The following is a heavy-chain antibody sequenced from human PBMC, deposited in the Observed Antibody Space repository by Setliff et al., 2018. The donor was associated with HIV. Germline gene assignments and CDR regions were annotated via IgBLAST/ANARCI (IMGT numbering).Heavy chain of an antibody. Sequence: ASVKVSCKASGYTFTDYYMHWVQQAPGKGLEWMGRVDPEDGETIYAQKLQGRVTMTTDTSTSTAYMELRSLRSDDTAVYYCARDLRTIVWYTSSWYEDWFDPWGQGTLVTVSS. V-gene: IGHV1-69-2*01. CDR2: VDPEDGET. CDR3: ARDLRTIVWYTSSWYEDWFDP. CDR1: GYTFTDYY. J-gene: IGHJ5*02. D-gene: IGHD6-13*01.